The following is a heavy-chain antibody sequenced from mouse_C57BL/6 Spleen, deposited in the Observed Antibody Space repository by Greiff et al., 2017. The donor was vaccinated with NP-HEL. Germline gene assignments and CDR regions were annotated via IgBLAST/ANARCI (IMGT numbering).Heavy chain of an antibody. V-gene: IGHV5-15*01. CDR3: ARQNYSNYVGYFDV. J-gene: IGHJ1*03. D-gene: IGHD2-5*01. CDR2: ISNLAYSI. CDR1: GFTFSDYG. Sequence: DVMLVESGGGLVQPGGSLKLSCAASGFTFSDYGMAWVRQAPRKGPEWVAFISNLAYSIYYADTVTGRFTISRENAKNTLYLEMSSLRSEDTAMYYCARQNYSNYVGYFDVWGTGTTVTVSS.